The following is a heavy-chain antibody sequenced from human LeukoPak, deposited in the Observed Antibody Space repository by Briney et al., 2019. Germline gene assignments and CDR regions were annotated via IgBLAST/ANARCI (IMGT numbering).Heavy chain of an antibody. Sequence: PSETLSLTCAVYGGSFSTYYWGWIRQPPGKGLEWIGEINHSGGTNYNPSLKSRVTISVDTSKNQFSLKLSSVTAADTAVYYCARSKAIQTDYYYYMDVWGKGTTVTVSS. CDR2: INHSGGT. J-gene: IGHJ6*03. V-gene: IGHV4-34*01. CDR1: GGSFSTYY. CDR3: ARSKAIQTDYYYYMDV. D-gene: IGHD2-2*01.